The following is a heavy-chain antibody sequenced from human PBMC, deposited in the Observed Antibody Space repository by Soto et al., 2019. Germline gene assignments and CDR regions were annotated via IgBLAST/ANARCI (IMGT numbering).Heavy chain of an antibody. V-gene: IGHV3-23*01. CDR1: GFTFTKFA. J-gene: IGHJ6*02. CDR3: AKRGYSYGSAMDV. CDR2: ISGSGGSS. D-gene: IGHD5-18*01. Sequence: PGGSLRLSCAASGFTFTKFALSWVRQAPGKGLEWVSGISGSGGSSYYADSVKGRFTISRDNSKSTLFLQMNSLRAEDTAVYYCAKRGYSYGSAMDVWGQGTTVTV.